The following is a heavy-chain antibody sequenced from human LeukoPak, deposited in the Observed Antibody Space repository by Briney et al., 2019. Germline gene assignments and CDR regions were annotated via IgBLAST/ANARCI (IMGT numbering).Heavy chain of an antibody. CDR1: GFTFSSYW. V-gene: IGHV3-7*03. Sequence: GGSLRLSCAASGFTFSSYWMSWVRQAPGKGLEWVANIKQDGSEKYYVDSVKGRFTISRDNAKNSLYMQMNSLRAEDTAVYYCAIYLGYCSGGSCYDPKIFDYWGQGTLVTVSS. CDR3: AIYLGYCSGGSCYDPKIFDY. J-gene: IGHJ4*02. D-gene: IGHD2-15*01. CDR2: IKQDGSEK.